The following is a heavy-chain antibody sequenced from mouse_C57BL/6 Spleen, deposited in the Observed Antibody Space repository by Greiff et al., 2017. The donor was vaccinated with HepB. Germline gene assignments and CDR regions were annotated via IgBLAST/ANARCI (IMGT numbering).Heavy chain of an antibody. Sequence: EVMLVESGGGLVKPGGSLKLSCAASGFTFSDYGMHWVRQAPEKGLEWVAYISSGSSTIYYADTVKGRFTISRDNAKNTLFLQMTSLRSEDTAMYYCASYGSASWFAYWGQGTLVTVSA. CDR3: ASYGSASWFAY. CDR2: ISSGSSTI. CDR1: GFTFSDYG. D-gene: IGHD1-1*01. J-gene: IGHJ3*01. V-gene: IGHV5-17*01.